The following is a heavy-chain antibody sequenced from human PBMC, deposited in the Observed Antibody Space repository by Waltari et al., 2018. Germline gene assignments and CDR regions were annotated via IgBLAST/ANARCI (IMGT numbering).Heavy chain of an antibody. Sequence: QVQLVQSGAEVKKPGASVKVSCKASGYTFTGYYMHWVRRAPGQGLEWRGWINPNSGGTNYAQKFQGRVTMTRDTSISTAYMELSRLRSDDTAVYYCARVRPGSGRSWFDPWGQGTLVTVSS. V-gene: IGHV1-2*02. D-gene: IGHD3-10*01. CDR3: ARVRPGSGRSWFDP. CDR2: INPNSGGT. CDR1: GYTFTGYY. J-gene: IGHJ5*02.